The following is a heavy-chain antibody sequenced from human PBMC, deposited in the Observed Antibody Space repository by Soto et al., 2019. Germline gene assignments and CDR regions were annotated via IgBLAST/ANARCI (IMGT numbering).Heavy chain of an antibody. V-gene: IGHV3-23*01. Sequence: GSLRLSCEVSGFTFSNCAMIWFRQAPGKVLEWVSGISGTGRTTFYADSVKDRFTISRDNPKNTAYLEMTSLRAEDTAVYYCAKGNTSGWYFGDYWGQGKLVTVSS. CDR2: ISGTGRTT. D-gene: IGHD6-19*01. J-gene: IGHJ4*02. CDR1: GFTFSNCA. CDR3: AKGNTSGWYFGDY.